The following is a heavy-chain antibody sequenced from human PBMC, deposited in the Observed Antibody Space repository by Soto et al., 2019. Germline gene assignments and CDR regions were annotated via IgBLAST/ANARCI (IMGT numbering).Heavy chain of an antibody. CDR1: GFTFSSYG. Sequence: PGGSLRLSCAASGFTFSSYGMHWVRQAPGKGLEWVAVIWYDGSNKYYADSVKGRFTISRDNSKNTLYLQMNSLRAEDTAVYYCARELRNANYYYYGMDVWGQGTTVTVS. CDR3: ARELRNANYYYYGMDV. D-gene: IGHD1-1*01. V-gene: IGHV3-33*01. J-gene: IGHJ6*02. CDR2: IWYDGSNK.